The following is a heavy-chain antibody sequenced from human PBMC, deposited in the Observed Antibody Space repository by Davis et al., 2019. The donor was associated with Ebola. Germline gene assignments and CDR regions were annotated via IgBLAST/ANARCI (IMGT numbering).Heavy chain of an antibody. V-gene: IGHV3-33*08. CDR2: IWYDGSNK. CDR3: ARGGDIVVVVAAPPDY. J-gene: IGHJ4*02. D-gene: IGHD2-15*01. CDR1: GFIFSSYS. Sequence: GGSLRLSCAASGFIFSSYSMNWVRQAPGKGLEWVAVIWYDGSNKYYADSVKGRFTISRDNSKNTLYLQMNSLRAEDTAVYYCARGGDIVVVVAAPPDYWGQGTLVTVSS.